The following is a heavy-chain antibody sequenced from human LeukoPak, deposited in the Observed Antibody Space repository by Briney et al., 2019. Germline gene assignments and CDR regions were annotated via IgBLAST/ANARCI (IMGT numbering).Heavy chain of an antibody. J-gene: IGHJ4*02. CDR1: GFTFSSYG. Sequence: GGSLRLSCAVSGFTFSSYGMHWVRQAPGKGMEWVAFIRYDGSNKYYADSVKGRFTLSRDNSKNTLYLQMNSLRAEDTAVYYCARLPAYCSSTSCYYDYWGQGTLVTVSS. D-gene: IGHD2-2*01. CDR2: IRYDGSNK. V-gene: IGHV3-33*08. CDR3: ARLPAYCSSTSCYYDY.